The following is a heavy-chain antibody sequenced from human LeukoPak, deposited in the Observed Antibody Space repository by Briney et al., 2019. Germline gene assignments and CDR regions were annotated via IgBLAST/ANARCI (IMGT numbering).Heavy chain of an antibody. Sequence: PSETLSLTCAVYGGSFSGYYWSWIRQPPGKGLEWIGEINHSGSTNYNPSLKSRVTISVDTSKNQFSLRLSSVTAADTAVYYCARGLINWGLIGWGQGTLVTVSS. CDR2: INHSGST. V-gene: IGHV4-34*01. CDR3: ARGLINWGLIG. J-gene: IGHJ4*02. CDR1: GGSFSGYY. D-gene: IGHD7-27*01.